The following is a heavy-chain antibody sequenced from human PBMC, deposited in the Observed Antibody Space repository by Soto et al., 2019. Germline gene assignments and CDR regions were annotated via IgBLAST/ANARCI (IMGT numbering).Heavy chain of an antibody. Sequence: QVQLVQSGAEVKKPGASVKVSCKASGYTFTSYDINWVRQATGQGLEWMGWMNPNSGNTGYAQKFQGRVTMTRNTSISTAYMELSSRRSEDTAVYYCARDLAAAGGGGMDVWGQGTTVTVSS. V-gene: IGHV1-8*01. CDR3: ARDLAAAGGGGMDV. J-gene: IGHJ6*02. D-gene: IGHD6-13*01. CDR1: GYTFTSYD. CDR2: MNPNSGNT.